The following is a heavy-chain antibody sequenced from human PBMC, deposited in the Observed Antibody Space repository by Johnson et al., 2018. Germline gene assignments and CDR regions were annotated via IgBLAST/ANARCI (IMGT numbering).Heavy chain of an antibody. CDR2: IRSKANSYAT. V-gene: IGHV3-73*01. CDR1: GFTFSGSA. J-gene: IGHJ3*02. CDR3: TRPYYDVGSGPNPDDAFDI. Sequence: VQLVESGGGLVQPGGSLKLSCAASGFTFSGSAMHWVRQASGKGLEWVGRIRSKANSYATAYAASVKGRFTITRDDSKNTAYLQMNSLKTDDTAVYYCTRPYYDVGSGPNPDDAFDIWGQGTMVTVSS. D-gene: IGHD3-3*01.